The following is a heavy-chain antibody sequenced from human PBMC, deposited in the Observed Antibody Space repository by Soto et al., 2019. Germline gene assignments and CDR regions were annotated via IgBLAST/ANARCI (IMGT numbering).Heavy chain of an antibody. Sequence: GGSLRLSFVASGYIFSSYSMNWVRQAPGKGLEWVSYIGSSGITIYYADSVKGRFTISRDNAKKSLYLQMNSLTAEDTAVYYCAGAQFFYDASGYYNFDYWGHGTLVTVSS. CDR2: IGSSGITI. J-gene: IGHJ4*01. CDR3: AGAQFFYDASGYYNFDY. CDR1: GYIFSSYS. V-gene: IGHV3-48*01. D-gene: IGHD3-22*01.